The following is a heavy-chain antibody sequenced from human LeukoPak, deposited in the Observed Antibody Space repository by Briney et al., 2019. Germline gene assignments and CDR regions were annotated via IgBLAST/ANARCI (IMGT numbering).Heavy chain of an antibody. V-gene: IGHV3-66*01. CDR3: AREQYSSSWTYYYYYYMDV. J-gene: IGHJ6*03. D-gene: IGHD6-13*01. Sequence: PGGSLRLSCAASGFTVSSNYMSWVRQAPGKGLEWVSVIYSGGSTYYADSVKGRFTISRDNSKNTLYLQMNSLRAEDTAVYYCAREQYSSSWTYYYYYYMDVWGKGTTVTVSS. CDR1: GFTVSSNY. CDR2: IYSGGST.